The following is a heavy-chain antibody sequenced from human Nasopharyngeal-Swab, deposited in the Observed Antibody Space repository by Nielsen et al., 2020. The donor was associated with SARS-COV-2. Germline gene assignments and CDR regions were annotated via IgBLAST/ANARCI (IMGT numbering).Heavy chain of an antibody. Sequence: SETLSLTCAISGDSVSSTSAAWNWIRQSPSRGLEWLGRTYYRSKWFSDYADSMSGRITIIPDTSENQFSLHLTSVTPEDTAVYFCASDISTEYYDSIAHDYWGQGTLVTVSS. J-gene: IGHJ4*02. CDR1: GDSVSSTSAA. CDR3: ASDISTEYYDSIAHDY. CDR2: TYYRSKWFS. D-gene: IGHD3-22*01. V-gene: IGHV6-1*01.